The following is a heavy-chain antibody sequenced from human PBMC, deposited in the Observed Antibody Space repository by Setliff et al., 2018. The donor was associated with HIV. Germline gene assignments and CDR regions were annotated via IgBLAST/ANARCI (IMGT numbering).Heavy chain of an antibody. Sequence: ASVKVSCKASGYTFTSYGISWVRQAPGQGLEWMGWIRVYNGNINYAQNLQGRVTMTTDTSTSTAYMELRSLRSDDTAVYYCARIYCGGDCYPPNDAFDIWGQGTMVTVSS. D-gene: IGHD2-21*02. V-gene: IGHV1-18*01. CDR1: GYTFTSYG. J-gene: IGHJ3*02. CDR3: ARIYCGGDCYPPNDAFDI. CDR2: IRVYNGNI.